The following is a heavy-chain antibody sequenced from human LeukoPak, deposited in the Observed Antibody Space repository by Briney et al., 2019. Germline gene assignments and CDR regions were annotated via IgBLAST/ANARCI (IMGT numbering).Heavy chain of an antibody. D-gene: IGHD2-15*01. CDR3: ARSVEGYCSGGSCYSYYYYMDV. V-gene: IGHV4-4*07. CDR1: GGSISSYY. J-gene: IGHJ6*03. Sequence: SETLSLTCTVSGGSISSYYWSWIRQPAGKGLEWIGRIYSTGSANYNPSLKSRVTMSVDTSENQFSLKLSSVTAADTAVYYCARSVEGYCSGGSCYSYYYYMDVWGKGTTVTVSS. CDR2: IYSTGSA.